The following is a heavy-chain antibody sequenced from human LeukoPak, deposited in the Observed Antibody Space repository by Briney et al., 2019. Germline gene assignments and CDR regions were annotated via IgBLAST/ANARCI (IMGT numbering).Heavy chain of an antibody. D-gene: IGHD1-26*01. V-gene: IGHV3-23*01. CDR3: VKVSGRGPRGPFDF. J-gene: IGHJ4*02. Sequence: GESLRLSCAASGITLNNNAMSWVRQAPGKGPEWVSSISINGGTTYYADSVKGRFTISRDVSKDTLYMQMNSLRVEDTAVYYCVKVSGRGPRGPFDFWGQGTLVSVSS. CDR2: ISINGGTT. CDR1: GITLNNNA.